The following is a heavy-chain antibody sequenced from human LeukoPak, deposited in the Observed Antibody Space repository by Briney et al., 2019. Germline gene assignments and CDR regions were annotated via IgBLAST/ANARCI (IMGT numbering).Heavy chain of an antibody. D-gene: IGHD3-10*02. V-gene: IGHV3-21*01. J-gene: IGHJ3*02. CDR2: ISSSSSYI. CDR3: ARYVSEGDAFDI. Sequence: PGRSLRLSCAASGFTFSSYSMNWVRQAPGKGLEWVSSISSSSSYIYYADSVKGRFTISRDNAKNSLYLQMNSLRAEDTAVYYCARYVSEGDAFDIWGQGTMVTVSS. CDR1: GFTFSSYS.